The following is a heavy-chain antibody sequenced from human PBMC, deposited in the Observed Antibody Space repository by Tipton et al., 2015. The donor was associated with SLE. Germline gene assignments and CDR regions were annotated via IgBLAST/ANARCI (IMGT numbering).Heavy chain of an antibody. CDR1: GGSISSGAYL. V-gene: IGHV4-39*07. CDR2: IYYSGSP. CDR3: ASGTLEWSHEPDY. D-gene: IGHD3-3*01. Sequence: TLSLTCIVSGGSISSGAYLWGWIRQPPGKGLEWIGNIYYSGSPYYNPSLKSRVTISVNTSKNQFSLRLSSVTAADTAMFYCASGTLEWSHEPDYWGQGTLVTVSS. J-gene: IGHJ4*02.